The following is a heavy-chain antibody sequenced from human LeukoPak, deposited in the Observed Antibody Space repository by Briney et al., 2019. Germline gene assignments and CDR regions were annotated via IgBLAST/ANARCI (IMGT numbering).Heavy chain of an antibody. CDR2: ISSSSSYI. J-gene: IGHJ3*02. V-gene: IGHV3-21*01. CDR1: GFTFSSYS. CDR3: ARDTAYDSSGDDAFDI. D-gene: IGHD3-22*01. Sequence: GGSLRLSCAASGFTFSSYSVNWVRQAPGKGLEWVSSISSSSSYIYYADSVKGRFTISRDNAKNSLYLQMNSLRAEDTAVYYCARDTAYDSSGDDAFDIWGQGTMVTVSS.